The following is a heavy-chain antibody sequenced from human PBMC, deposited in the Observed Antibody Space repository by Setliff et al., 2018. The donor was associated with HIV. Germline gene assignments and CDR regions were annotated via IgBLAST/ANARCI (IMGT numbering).Heavy chain of an antibody. D-gene: IGHD2-8*01. J-gene: IGHJ4*02. CDR3: ATDRGFCTLDY. CDR2: IGGDGREK. Sequence: GGSLRLSCAASGLTFNSYWMSWVRQPPGKGLEWAAHIGGDGREKFYLDSVEGRFTISRDNARNSLYLQMNDLRAEDTAVYYCATDRGFCTLDYWGQGTLVTVSS. CDR1: GLTFNSYW. V-gene: IGHV3-7*01.